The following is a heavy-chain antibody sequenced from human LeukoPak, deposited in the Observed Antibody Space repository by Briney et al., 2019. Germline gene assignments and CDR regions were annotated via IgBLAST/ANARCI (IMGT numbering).Heavy chain of an antibody. J-gene: IGHJ4*02. V-gene: IGHV3-21*06. CDR1: GFTFSTYS. Sequence: PGGSLRLSCVASGFTFSTYSINWVRQVPGKGLEWVSYISSGSNHIYSADSVKGRFTISRDNAKNSLYLQMNSLRAEDTAVYYCARDSSPQGFFFFDYWGQGTLVTVSS. CDR3: ARDSSPQGFFFFDY. D-gene: IGHD3-10*01. CDR2: ISSGSNHI.